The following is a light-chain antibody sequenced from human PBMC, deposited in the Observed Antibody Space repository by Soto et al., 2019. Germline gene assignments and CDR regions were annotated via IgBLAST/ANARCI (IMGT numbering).Light chain of an antibody. CDR3: CSYAGSPYV. CDR2: DVS. J-gene: IGLJ1*01. Sequence: QSALTQPRSVSGSPGQSVTISWTGTSSDVGGYNYVSWYQQHPGKAPKVMIYDVSKRPSGVPDRFSGSKSGNTASLTISGVQAEDEADYYCCSYAGSPYVFGTGTKLTVL. CDR1: SSDVGGYNY. V-gene: IGLV2-11*01.